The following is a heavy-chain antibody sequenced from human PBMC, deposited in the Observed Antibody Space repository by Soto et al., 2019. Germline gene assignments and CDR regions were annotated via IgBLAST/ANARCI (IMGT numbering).Heavy chain of an antibody. V-gene: IGHV3-30-3*01. Sequence: QVQLVESGGGVVQPGRSLRLSCAASGFTFSSYAMHWVRQAPGKGLEWVAVMSYDGSNKYYADSVKGRFTISRDNSKNTXQLQMNSLRAEDTAGYYWARDKSPYSSGWPNRHFDYWGQGTLVTVSS. CDR1: GFTFSSYA. J-gene: IGHJ4*02. D-gene: IGHD6-19*01. CDR2: MSYDGSNK. CDR3: ARDKSPYSSGWPNRHFDY.